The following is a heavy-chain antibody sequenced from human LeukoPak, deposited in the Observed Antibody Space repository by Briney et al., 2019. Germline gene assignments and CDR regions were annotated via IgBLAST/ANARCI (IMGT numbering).Heavy chain of an antibody. D-gene: IGHD3-9*01. CDR1: GGSFSGYY. V-gene: IGHV4-34*01. CDR3: ARARPPSSTGSHAFDI. Sequence: SETLSLTCAVYGGSFSGYYWTWIRQPPGKGLEWIGEIHYSGSATYNPSLKSRVTISVDTSKNQFSLKLSSVTAADTAVYYCARARPPSSTGSHAFDIWGQGTMVTVSS. J-gene: IGHJ3*02. CDR2: IHYSGSA.